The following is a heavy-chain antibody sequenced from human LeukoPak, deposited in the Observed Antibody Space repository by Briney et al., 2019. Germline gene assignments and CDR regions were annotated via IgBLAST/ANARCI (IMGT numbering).Heavy chain of an antibody. CDR2: ISNSGYNT. V-gene: IGHV3-23*01. CDR1: GFSVTSCA. D-gene: IGHD1-26*01. J-gene: IGHJ4*02. CDR3: ARHDGSSFIYYIDH. Sequence: GGSLRLSCAASGFSVTSCAMSWVRQAPGKGLEWVSTISNSGYNTWYADSVKGRFTISRDNSQNTLYLQMSGLRAEGTALYYCARHDGSSFIYYIDHWGQGALVTVSS.